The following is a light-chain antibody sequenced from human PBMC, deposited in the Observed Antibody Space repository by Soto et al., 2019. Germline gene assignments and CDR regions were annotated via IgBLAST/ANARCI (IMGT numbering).Light chain of an antibody. Sequence: DIQMTQSPSYLSASVGDRVTITCRASQSISRYLNWYQHRPGKAPNLLIYAASTLQSGVPSRFSGSGSGTDFTLTITSLQPEDSATYYCQQCYTTPRYTFGQGTKLEIK. J-gene: IGKJ2*01. CDR1: QSISRY. CDR3: QQCYTTPRYT. V-gene: IGKV1-39*01. CDR2: AAS.